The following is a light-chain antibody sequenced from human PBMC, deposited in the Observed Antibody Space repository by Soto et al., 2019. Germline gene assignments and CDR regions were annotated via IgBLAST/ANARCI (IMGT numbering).Light chain of an antibody. J-gene: IGLJ1*01. CDR1: SSNIGAGYD. CDR3: QSYDSSLSAL. Sequence: QSVLTQPPSVSGAPGQRVTISCTGSSSNIGAGYDVHWYQHLPGTAPKLLIYGNSNRPSGVPDRFSGSKSGTSASLAITGLQAEDEADYYCQSYDSSLSALFGTGTKLTVL. V-gene: IGLV1-40*01. CDR2: GNS.